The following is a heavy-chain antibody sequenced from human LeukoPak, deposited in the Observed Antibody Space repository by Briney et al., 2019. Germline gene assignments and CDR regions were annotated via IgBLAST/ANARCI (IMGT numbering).Heavy chain of an antibody. Sequence: SETLSLTCIVSIGFISSYYWSWIRQPPGKGLEWIGYISYSGSPKYNPSLKSRVAMSVDTSRGQFSLKLNSVTAADTAVYYCAGLETSGYLGYWGQGTLVTVSS. CDR3: AGLETSGYLGY. CDR2: ISYSGSP. J-gene: IGHJ4*02. CDR1: IGFISSYY. V-gene: IGHV4-59*08. D-gene: IGHD1-1*01.